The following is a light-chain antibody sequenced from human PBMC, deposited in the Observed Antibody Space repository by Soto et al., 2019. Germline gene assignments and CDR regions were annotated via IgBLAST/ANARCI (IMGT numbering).Light chain of an antibody. CDR3: QQLNSYPLT. Sequence: NQLTQSPSSLSASVGDRVTITCRASQGINSYLAWYQQKPGKAPKLLIYDASTLQSGVPSRFSDSGSGTDFTLTISSLQPADFATYYCQQLNSYPLTFVPGTKVDIK. CDR1: QGINSY. CDR2: DAS. V-gene: IGKV1-9*01. J-gene: IGKJ3*01.